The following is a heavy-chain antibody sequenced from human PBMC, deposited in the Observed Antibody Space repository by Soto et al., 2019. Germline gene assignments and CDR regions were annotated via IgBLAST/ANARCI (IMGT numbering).Heavy chain of an antibody. J-gene: IGHJ6*03. CDR3: ARGLKPLVYCIGGSCYQYYYYYMDV. Sequence: PSETLSLTCAVYGGSFSGYYWSWIRQPPGKGLGWIGEINHSGSTNYNPSLKSRVTISVDTSKNQFSLKLSSVTAADTAVYYCARGLKPLVYCIGGSCYQYYYYYMDVWGKGTTVTVSS. CDR1: GGSFSGYY. CDR2: INHSGST. V-gene: IGHV4-34*01. D-gene: IGHD2-15*01.